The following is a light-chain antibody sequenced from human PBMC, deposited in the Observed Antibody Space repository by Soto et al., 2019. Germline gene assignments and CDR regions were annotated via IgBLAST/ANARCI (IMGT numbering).Light chain of an antibody. J-gene: IGLJ1*01. CDR1: SSDVGSHNL. CDR2: DAS. CDR3: CSNAAGSTYV. Sequence: QSVLTQPASVSGSPGQSITISCTGTSSDVGSHNLVSWYQQFPGKAPKLIIFDASKRPSGVSNRFSGSKSGSTASLTISGLQAEDEADYYCCSNAAGSTYVFGSGTKVTVL. V-gene: IGLV2-23*01.